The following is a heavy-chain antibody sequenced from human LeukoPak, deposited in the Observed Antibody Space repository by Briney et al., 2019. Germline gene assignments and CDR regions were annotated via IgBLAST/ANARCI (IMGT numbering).Heavy chain of an antibody. CDR3: ARAGWIITSGIDY. D-gene: IGHD3-10*01. Sequence: PSETLSLTCGVSGYSISRGYYWAWIRQPPGKGLEWIGTIYHTGSTYYNPSLESRVTISVDTSKNEFSLNLNSVTAADTAVYYCARAGWIITSGIDYWGKGALVTVSS. V-gene: IGHV4-38-2*01. CDR1: GYSISRGYY. J-gene: IGHJ4*02. CDR2: IYHTGST.